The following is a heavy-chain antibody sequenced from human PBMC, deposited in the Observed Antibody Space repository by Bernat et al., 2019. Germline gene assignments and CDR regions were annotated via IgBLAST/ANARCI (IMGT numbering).Heavy chain of an antibody. J-gene: IGHJ4*02. CDR3: GRGPLKVAAGNW. V-gene: IGHV3-7*01. Sequence: EVQLVESGGGLVQPGGSLRLSCAASGFTFSNYWMGWVRQAPGEGLEWVAQIKGDGTDKSDVHFVGSGNTIARDNDKNSVYLEMNSRRAEDTAVYYCGRGPLKVAAGNWWGQGTLVIVSS. CDR2: IKGDGTDK. D-gene: IGHD6-13*01. CDR1: GFTFSNYW.